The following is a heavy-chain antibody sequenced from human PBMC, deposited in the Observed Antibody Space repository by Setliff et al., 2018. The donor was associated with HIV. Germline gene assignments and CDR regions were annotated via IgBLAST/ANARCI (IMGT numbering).Heavy chain of an antibody. J-gene: IGHJ4*01. D-gene: IGHD3-3*02. Sequence: LRLSCAASRFTYGSYWMSWVRQTPGRGLEWVASIKGNGNEVYYLTSVKGRCTISRDNSKSTLYLQLSSLRPEDTAVYYCAKGLVIFGALSDWVLDYWGQGTLVTVSS. CDR1: RFTYGSYW. CDR3: AKGLVIFGALSDWVLDY. CDR2: IKGNGNEV. V-gene: IGHV3-7*01.